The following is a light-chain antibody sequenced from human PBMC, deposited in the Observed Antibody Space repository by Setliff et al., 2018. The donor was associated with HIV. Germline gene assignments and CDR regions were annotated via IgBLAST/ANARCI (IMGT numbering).Light chain of an antibody. CDR1: KLGERY. Sequence: SYELTQPPSVSVSPGQTANITCSGHKLGERYVSWYQQRPDQSPVSVMYQDVKRPSGIPERFSGSNSGNRATLTISGTQPMDEADYYCQAWDSRIVVFGGGTK. V-gene: IGLV3-1*01. J-gene: IGLJ2*01. CDR3: QAWDSRIVV. CDR2: QDV.